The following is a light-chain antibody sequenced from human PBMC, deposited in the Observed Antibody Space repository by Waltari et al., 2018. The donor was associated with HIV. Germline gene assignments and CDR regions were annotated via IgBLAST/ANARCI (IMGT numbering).Light chain of an antibody. CDR3: AAWDDSLNGYV. J-gene: IGLJ1*01. Sequence: QSVLPQPPSASGTPGQRVTLSCSGSSSNIGSNSVNWYQHLPGTAPKLLIDGDDQRPSGVPDRFSGSKSGNSASLAISGPQSEDEAVYFCAAWDDSLNGYVFGAGTKVTVL. CDR2: GDD. CDR1: SSNIGSNS. V-gene: IGLV1-44*01.